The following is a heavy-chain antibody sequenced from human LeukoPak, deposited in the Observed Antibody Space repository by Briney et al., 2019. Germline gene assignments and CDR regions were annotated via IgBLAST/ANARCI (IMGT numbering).Heavy chain of an antibody. CDR2: INDSGST. V-gene: IGHV4-34*01. Sequence: SETLSLTCAVYGGPFSGYYWRWIRQPPGKGREWIGEINDSGSTNHNPSLKRRVTISVDTSKNQFSLKLSFVTAADTAVYCCARAGVPYYYYSSGYHFGADYAFDIWGQGTMVTVSS. D-gene: IGHD3-22*01. CDR3: ARAGVPYYYYSSGYHFGADYAFDI. J-gene: IGHJ3*02. CDR1: GGPFSGYY.